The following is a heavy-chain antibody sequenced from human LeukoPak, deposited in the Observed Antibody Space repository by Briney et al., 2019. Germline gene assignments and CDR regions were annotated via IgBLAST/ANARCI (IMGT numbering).Heavy chain of an antibody. CDR1: GFTFSSYA. Sequence: GGSLRLSFAASGFTFSSYAMHWVRQAPGKGLEWVAVISYDGSNKYYADSVKGRFTISRDNSKNTLYLQMNSLRAEDTAVYYCAATYCSSTSCYENYFDYWGQGTLVTVSS. CDR3: AATYCSSTSCYENYFDY. D-gene: IGHD2-2*01. CDR2: ISYDGSNK. V-gene: IGHV3-30-3*01. J-gene: IGHJ4*02.